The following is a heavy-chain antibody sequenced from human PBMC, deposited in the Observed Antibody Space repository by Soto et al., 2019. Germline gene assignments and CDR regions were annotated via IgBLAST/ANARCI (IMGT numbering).Heavy chain of an antibody. D-gene: IGHD6-13*01. CDR3: ARLGVAAAGRDYYYYDMDV. J-gene: IGHJ6*02. Sequence: PGESLKISCKGSGYSFTSYWISWVRQMPGKGLEWMGRIDPSDSYTNYSPSFQGHVTISADKSISTAYLQWSSLKASDTAMYYCARLGVAAAGRDYYYYDMDVWGQGTTVTVSS. CDR2: IDPSDSYT. CDR1: GYSFTSYW. V-gene: IGHV5-10-1*01.